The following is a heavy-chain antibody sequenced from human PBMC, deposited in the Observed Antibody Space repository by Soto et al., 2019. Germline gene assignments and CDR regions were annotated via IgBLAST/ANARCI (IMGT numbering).Heavy chain of an antibody. CDR1: GFTFSTYG. CDR2: IWYDGRKQ. CDR3: ARDMLSGIFPKGDDYDGVDV. Sequence: QVQLVESGGGGVQPGGSLRLSCEASGFTFSTYGMNWVRQAPGKGLEWVAVIWYDGRKQSYADSVRGRLTISRDNSKTTMYVQMNSLRVEDTAVYYCARDMLSGIFPKGDDYDGVDVWGQGTTVTAS. D-gene: IGHD1-26*01. J-gene: IGHJ6*02. V-gene: IGHV3-33*01.